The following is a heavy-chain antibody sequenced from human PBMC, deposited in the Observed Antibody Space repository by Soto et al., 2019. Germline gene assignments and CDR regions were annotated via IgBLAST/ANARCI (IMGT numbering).Heavy chain of an antibody. J-gene: IGHJ4*02. V-gene: IGHV3-30*18. CDR3: AKGPHGYSYAYFDY. CDR2: ISYDGSNK. Sequence: QVQLVESGGGVVQPGRSLRLSCAASGFTFSSYGMHWVRQAPGKGLEWVAVISYDGSNKYYADSVKGRFTISRDNSKNTLYLQMNSLRAEDTAVYYCAKGPHGYSYAYFDYWGQGTLVIVSS. D-gene: IGHD5-18*01. CDR1: GFTFSSYG.